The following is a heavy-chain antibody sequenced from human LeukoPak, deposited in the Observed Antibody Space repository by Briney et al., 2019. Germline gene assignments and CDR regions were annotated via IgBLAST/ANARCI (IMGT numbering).Heavy chain of an antibody. Sequence: PGGSLRLSCAASGFTFSSYWMHWVRQAPGKGLVWVSRINSDGSSTTYADSVKGRFTISRDNAKNTLYLQMNSLRAEDTAVYYSARGANGDYRFDYWGQGTLVTVSS. CDR2: INSDGSST. CDR3: ARGANGDYRFDY. CDR1: GFTFSSYW. J-gene: IGHJ4*02. V-gene: IGHV3-74*01. D-gene: IGHD4-17*01.